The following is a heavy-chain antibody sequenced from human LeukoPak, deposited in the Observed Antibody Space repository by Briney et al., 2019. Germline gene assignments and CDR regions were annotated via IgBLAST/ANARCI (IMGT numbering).Heavy chain of an antibody. Sequence: PSETLSLTCTVSGGSISSYYWSWIRQPPGKGLEWIGYIYYSGSTNYNPSLKSRVTISEDTSKNQFSLKPSSVTAADTAVYYCARGPSGGVDNWFDPWGQGTLVTVSS. CDR2: IYYSGST. D-gene: IGHD3-16*01. CDR1: GGSISSYY. V-gene: IGHV4-59*01. J-gene: IGHJ5*02. CDR3: ARGPSGGVDNWFDP.